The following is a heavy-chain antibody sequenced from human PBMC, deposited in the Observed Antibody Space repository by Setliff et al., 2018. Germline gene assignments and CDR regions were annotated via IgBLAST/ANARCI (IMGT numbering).Heavy chain of an antibody. CDR2: ISPSGST. CDR1: GASITSGGFY. Sequence: SETLSLTCSVSGASITSGGFYWTWIRQPAGKGLKWIEHISPSGSTTYNPSVKSRVTISLDTSKNHFSLKLDSVTAADTALYYCARSPSSGAYWNPRPFYSDYWARGTLVTVSS. V-gene: IGHV4-61*09. D-gene: IGHD1-26*01. CDR3: ARSPSSGAYWNPRPFYSDY. J-gene: IGHJ4*02.